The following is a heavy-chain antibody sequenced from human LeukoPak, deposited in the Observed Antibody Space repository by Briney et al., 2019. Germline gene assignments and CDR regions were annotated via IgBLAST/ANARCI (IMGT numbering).Heavy chain of an antibody. CDR3: ARDGAAAGNYNYYYYMDV. V-gene: IGHV3-48*01. J-gene: IGHJ6*03. CDR1: GFTFSSYS. CDR2: ISSSSSTI. D-gene: IGHD6-13*01. Sequence: GGSLRLSCAASGFTFSSYSMNWVRQAPGKGLEWVSYISSSSSTIYYADSVKGRFTISRDNAKNSLNLQMNSLRVEDMAVYYCARDGAAAGNYNYYYYMDVWGKGTTVTVSS.